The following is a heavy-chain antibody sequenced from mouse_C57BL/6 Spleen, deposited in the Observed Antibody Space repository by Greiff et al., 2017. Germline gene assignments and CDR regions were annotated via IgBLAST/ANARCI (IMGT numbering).Heavy chain of an antibody. V-gene: IGHV1-50*01. CDR1: GYTFTSYW. Sequence: QVQLQQPGAELVKPGASVKLSCKASGYTFTSYWMQWVKQRPGQGLEWIGEIDPSDSYTNYNQKFKGKATLTVDTSSSTAYMQLSSLTSEDSAVYYCASVGTAQASFAYWGQGTLVTVSA. D-gene: IGHD3-2*02. CDR2: IDPSDSYT. CDR3: ASVGTAQASFAY. J-gene: IGHJ3*01.